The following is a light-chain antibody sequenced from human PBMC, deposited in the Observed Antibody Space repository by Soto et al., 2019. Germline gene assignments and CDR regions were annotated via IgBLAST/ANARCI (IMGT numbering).Light chain of an antibody. CDR3: QQSYSTPIT. Sequence: DFQMTQSPSTLSASVGDRVTITCRASQNIRSRLAWFQQKPGKAPKLLIYDAPSLESGVPSRFSGSGSGTDFTLTISSLQPEDFATYYCQQSYSTPITFGQGTRLEIK. V-gene: IGKV1-39*01. CDR2: DAP. J-gene: IGKJ5*01. CDR1: QNIRSR.